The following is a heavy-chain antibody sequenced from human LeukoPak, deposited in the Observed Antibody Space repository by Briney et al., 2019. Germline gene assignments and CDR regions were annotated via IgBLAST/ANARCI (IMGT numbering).Heavy chain of an antibody. V-gene: IGHV3-23*01. Sequence: GGSLRLSCAASGFTFSTFAMIWVRQPPGKGLEWVSAISGSGGSTYYADPVKGRFTISRDNSKNTLYLQMNSLRAEDTAVYYCVRGMGGGVSNFDYWGQGTLVTVSS. CDR3: VRGMGGGVSNFDY. J-gene: IGHJ4*02. D-gene: IGHD3-16*01. CDR2: ISGSGGST. CDR1: GFTFSTFA.